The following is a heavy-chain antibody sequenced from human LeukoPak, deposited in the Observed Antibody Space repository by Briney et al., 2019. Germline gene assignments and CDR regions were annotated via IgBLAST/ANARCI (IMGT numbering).Heavy chain of an antibody. CDR3: AKSRTGWYVFDY. D-gene: IGHD6-19*01. CDR2: ISGSGGNT. J-gene: IGHJ4*02. CDR1: GFTFSNYA. Sequence: GGSLRLSCAASGFTFSNYAMSWVRQAPGKGLEWVSLISGSGGNTNYADSVKGRFTISGDDSKNTLYLQMNSLRAEDTAVYYCAKSRTGWYVFDYWGQGTLVTASA. V-gene: IGHV3-23*01.